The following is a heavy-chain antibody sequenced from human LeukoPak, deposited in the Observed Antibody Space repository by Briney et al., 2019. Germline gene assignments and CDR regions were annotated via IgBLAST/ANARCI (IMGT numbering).Heavy chain of an antibody. J-gene: IGHJ4*02. CDR1: GVSISSGGYY. CDR2: IFYSGST. V-gene: IGHV4-31*03. D-gene: IGHD2-8*02. Sequence: SETLSLTCTVSGVSISSGGYYWSWIRQHPGKGLEWIGYIFYSGSTYYNPSLKSRVTISVDTSKNQFSLKLSSVTAEDTAVYYCARAGGVWLEFDYRGQGTLVTVSS. CDR3: ARAGGVWLEFDY.